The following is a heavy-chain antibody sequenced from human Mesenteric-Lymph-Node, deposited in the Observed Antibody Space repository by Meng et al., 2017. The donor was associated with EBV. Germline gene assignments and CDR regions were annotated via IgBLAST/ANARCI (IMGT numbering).Heavy chain of an antibody. J-gene: IGHJ4*02. Sequence: ETGAGSSLPGRALGLSCAAVALPFSSYGMHWVRQAPGKGLEWVAVISYDGSNKYYADSVKGRFTISRDNSKNTLYLQMDSLRVEDTAMYHCARDFYGDYSKTDYWGQGTLVTVSS. V-gene: IGHV3-30*03. D-gene: IGHD4-17*01. CDR1: ALPFSSYG. CDR3: ARDFYGDYSKTDY. CDR2: ISYDGSNK.